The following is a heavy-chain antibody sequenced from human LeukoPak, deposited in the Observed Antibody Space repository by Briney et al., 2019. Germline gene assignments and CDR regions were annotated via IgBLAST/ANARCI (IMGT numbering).Heavy chain of an antibody. D-gene: IGHD1-26*01. CDR1: GGFISSSSYY. Sequence: PSETLSLTCTVSGGFISSSSYYWGWIRQPPGKGLEWIGSIYHSGSTYYNPSLKSRVTISVDTSKNQFSLKLSSVTAADTAVYYCAREPQTDSGSYYADAFDIWGQGTMVTVSS. CDR3: AREPQTDSGSYYADAFDI. CDR2: IYHSGST. V-gene: IGHV4-39*07. J-gene: IGHJ3*02.